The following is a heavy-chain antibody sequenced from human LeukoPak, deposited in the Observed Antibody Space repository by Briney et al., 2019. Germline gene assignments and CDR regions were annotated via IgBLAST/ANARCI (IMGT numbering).Heavy chain of an antibody. Sequence: ASVKVSCKASGYTFTSYAMNWERQAPGQGLDWMGWISPNSGGTNYAQKFQGRVTMTRDTSISTAYMELSRLRSDDTAVYYCARYRGAGGIIDIWGQGTMVTPSS. J-gene: IGHJ3*02. D-gene: IGHD6-13*01. V-gene: IGHV1-2*02. CDR2: ISPNSGGT. CDR1: GYTFTSYA. CDR3: ARYRGAGGIIDI.